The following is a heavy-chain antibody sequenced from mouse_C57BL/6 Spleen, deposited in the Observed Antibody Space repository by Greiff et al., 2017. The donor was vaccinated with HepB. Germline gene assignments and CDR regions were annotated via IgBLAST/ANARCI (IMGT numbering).Heavy chain of an antibody. J-gene: IGHJ3*01. Sequence: QVQLQQSGAELVRPGPSVKVSCKASGYAFTNYLIEWVKQRPGQGLEWIGVINPGSGGTNYNEKFKGKATLTADKSSSTAYMQLSSLTSEDSAVYFCARGSSSWFAYWGQGTLVTVSA. CDR2: INPGSGGT. CDR1: GYAFTNYL. CDR3: ARGSSSWFAY. V-gene: IGHV1-54*01. D-gene: IGHD1-1*01.